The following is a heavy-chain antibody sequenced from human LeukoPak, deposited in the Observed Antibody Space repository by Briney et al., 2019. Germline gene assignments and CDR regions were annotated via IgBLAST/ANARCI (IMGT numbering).Heavy chain of an antibody. D-gene: IGHD3-10*01. CDR1: GGTFISYA. Sequence: SVKVSCKASGGTFISYAISWVRQAPGQGLEWMGGIIPIFGTANYAQKFQGRVTITADESTSTAYMELSSLRSEDTAVYYCARDVDMVRGRWFDPWGQGTLVTVSS. CDR3: ARDVDMVRGRWFDP. J-gene: IGHJ5*02. V-gene: IGHV1-69*13. CDR2: IIPIFGTA.